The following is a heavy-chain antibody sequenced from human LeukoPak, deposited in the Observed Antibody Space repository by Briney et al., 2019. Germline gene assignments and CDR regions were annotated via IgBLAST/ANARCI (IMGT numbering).Heavy chain of an antibody. V-gene: IGHV3-7*01. CDR3: ARDRISRGWYDRGWACDC. Sequence: PGGSLRLSCAASGFTFSSYWMSWVRQAPGKGLEWVANIEQDGSEKYYVDSVKGRFTISRDNAKNSLYLQMNSLRAEDTAVYYCARDRISRGWYDRGWACDCWGQGTLVTVSS. CDR2: IEQDGSEK. J-gene: IGHJ4*02. CDR1: GFTFSSYW. D-gene: IGHD6-19*01.